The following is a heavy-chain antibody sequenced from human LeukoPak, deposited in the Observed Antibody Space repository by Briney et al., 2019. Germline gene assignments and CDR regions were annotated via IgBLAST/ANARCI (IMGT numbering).Heavy chain of an antibody. J-gene: IGHJ4*02. CDR2: IYDGDSRT. V-gene: IGHV5-51*01. D-gene: IGHD2-2*01. CDR3: ARRYCTATTCYPFDY. Sequence: GESLKISCKGSGYNFPNYWIGWVRQVPGRGLEWMGLIYDGDSRTTYSPSFQGQVTFSVDKSISPAYLQWSSLQASDTAMYYCARRYCTATTCYPFDYWGQGTLVTVSS. CDR1: GYNFPNYW.